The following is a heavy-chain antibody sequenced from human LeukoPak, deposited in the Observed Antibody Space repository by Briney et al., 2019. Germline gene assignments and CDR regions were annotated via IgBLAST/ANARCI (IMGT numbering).Heavy chain of an antibody. Sequence: KPSETLSLTCAVYGGSFSGYCWSWIRQPPGKGLEWIGEINESGSTNYNPSLTSRVTISVEPSKNQFSLKLSSVTAAYTAVYYCARVYSSAKTFDCWGQGTLVTVSS. V-gene: IGHV4-34*01. CDR3: ARVYSSAKTFDC. J-gene: IGHJ4*02. D-gene: IGHD6-25*01. CDR1: GGSFSGYC. CDR2: INESGST.